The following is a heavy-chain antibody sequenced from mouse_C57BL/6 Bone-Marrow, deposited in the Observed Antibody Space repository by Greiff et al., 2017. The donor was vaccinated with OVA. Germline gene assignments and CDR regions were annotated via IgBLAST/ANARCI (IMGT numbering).Heavy chain of an antibody. Sequence: QVQLQQPGAELVMPGASVKLSCKASGYTFTSYWMHWVKQRPGQGLEWIGEIDPSDSYTNYNQKFKGKSTLTVDKSSSTAYMQLSSLTSEDSAVYYCAREGYYDYDGAGYYAMDYWGQGTSVTVSS. D-gene: IGHD2-4*01. V-gene: IGHV1-69*01. CDR3: AREGYYDYDGAGYYAMDY. CDR1: GYTFTSYW. CDR2: IDPSDSYT. J-gene: IGHJ4*01.